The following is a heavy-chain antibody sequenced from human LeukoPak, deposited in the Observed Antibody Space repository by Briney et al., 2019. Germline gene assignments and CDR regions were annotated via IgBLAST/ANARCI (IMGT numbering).Heavy chain of an antibody. CDR3: ARLGDIGSFDI. D-gene: IGHD2-21*02. CDR2: IYSGGST. J-gene: IGHJ3*02. V-gene: IGHV3-53*01. CDR1: GFTVSSNY. Sequence: GGSLRLSCAASGFTVSSNYMSWVRQAPGKGLEWVSVIYSGGSTYYADSVKGRFTNSRDNSKNTLYLQMNSLRAEDRAVYYWARLGDIGSFDIWGQGTMVTVSS.